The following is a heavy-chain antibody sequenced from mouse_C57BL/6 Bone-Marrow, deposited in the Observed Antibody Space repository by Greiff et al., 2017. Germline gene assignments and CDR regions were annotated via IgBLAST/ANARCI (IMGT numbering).Heavy chain of an antibody. D-gene: IGHD2-5*01. CDR3: AREGVTYYSNYFAWVAY. V-gene: IGHV1-50*01. Sequence: QVQLQQPGAELVKPGASVKLSCKASGYTFTSYWMQWVKQRPGQGLAWIGELDPSDSSTNYNQKFKGKATLTVDTSSSTAYMQLSSLTSEDSAVYYCAREGVTYYSNYFAWVAYWGQGTLVTVAA. J-gene: IGHJ3*01. CDR2: LDPSDSST. CDR1: GYTFTSYW.